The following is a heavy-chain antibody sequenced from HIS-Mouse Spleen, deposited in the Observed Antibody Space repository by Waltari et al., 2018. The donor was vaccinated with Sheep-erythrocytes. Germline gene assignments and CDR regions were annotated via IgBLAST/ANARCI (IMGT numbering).Heavy chain of an antibody. V-gene: IGHV1-2*02. D-gene: IGHD6-13*01. CDR2: ISTNSGGT. Sequence: QVQLVQSGAEVKKPGASVKVSCKASGYTFTGYYMHWVRQAPGRGLEWMGCISTNSGGTNYAQKLQGRVTMTRDTSISTAYMELNSLRAEDTAVYYCARGAYSSSWYPFQHWGQGTLVTVSS. CDR3: ARGAYSSSWYPFQH. CDR1: GYTFTGYY. J-gene: IGHJ1*01.